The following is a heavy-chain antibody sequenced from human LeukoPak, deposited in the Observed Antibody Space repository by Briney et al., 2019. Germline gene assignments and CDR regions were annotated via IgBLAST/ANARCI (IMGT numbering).Heavy chain of an antibody. CDR3: ARGREWEPKVFDY. D-gene: IGHD1-26*01. Sequence: SQTLSLTCTVSGDSISSGDYYWSWIRQPPGKGLEWIGYIYYSGSTYYNSSLKSRITISVDTSKNQFSLKLSSVTAADTAVYYCARGREWEPKVFDYWGQGTLVTVSS. CDR1: GDSISSGDYY. V-gene: IGHV4-30-4*01. CDR2: IYYSGST. J-gene: IGHJ4*02.